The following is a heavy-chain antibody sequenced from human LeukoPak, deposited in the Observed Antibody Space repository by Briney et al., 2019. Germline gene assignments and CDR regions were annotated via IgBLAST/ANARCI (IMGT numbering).Heavy chain of an antibody. V-gene: IGHV3-11*01. CDR3: ARDSESVYYYDSSAYYP. J-gene: IGHJ5*02. D-gene: IGHD3-22*01. Sequence: GGSLRLSCAASGFTFSDYYMSRIRQAPGKGLEWVSYISSSGSTIYYADSVKGRFTISRDNAKNSLYLQMNSLRAEDTAVYYCARDSESVYYYDSSAYYPWGQGSLATVSS. CDR1: GFTFSDYY. CDR2: ISSSGSTI.